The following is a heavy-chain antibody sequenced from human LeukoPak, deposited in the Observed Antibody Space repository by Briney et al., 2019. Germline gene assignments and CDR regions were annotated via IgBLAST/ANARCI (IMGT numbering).Heavy chain of an antibody. D-gene: IGHD3-10*01. Sequence: PSETLSLTCAVSGHSISTGYYWGWIRQPPGKGLEWIGSMSHNRGTYYNPSLKSRVTISMDTSKNQISLRLTSVTAADTAVYYCASYYASGVSAYNYYGMASGAKGPRSPSPQ. CDR2: MSHNRGT. CDR3: ASYYASGVSAYNYYGMAS. CDR1: GHSISTGYY. V-gene: IGHV4-38-2*01. J-gene: IGHJ6*04.